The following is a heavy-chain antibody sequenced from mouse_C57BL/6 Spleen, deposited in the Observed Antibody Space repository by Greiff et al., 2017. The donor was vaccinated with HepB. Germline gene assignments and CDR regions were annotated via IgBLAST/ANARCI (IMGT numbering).Heavy chain of an antibody. CDR1: GYTFTSYW. CDR2: IDPSDSYT. V-gene: IGHV1-69*01. D-gene: IGHD2-2*01. J-gene: IGHJ4*01. Sequence: VQLQQPGAELVMPGASVKLSCKASGYTFTSYWMHWVKQRPGQGLEWIGEIDPSDSYTNYNQKFKGKSTLTVNKSSSTAYMQLSSLTSEESAVYYCAISGLRGDYYAMDYWGQGTSVTVSS. CDR3: AISGLRGDYYAMDY.